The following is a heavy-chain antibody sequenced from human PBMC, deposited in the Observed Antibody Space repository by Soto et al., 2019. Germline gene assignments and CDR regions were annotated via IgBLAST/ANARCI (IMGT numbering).Heavy chain of an antibody. CDR3: AATFFAGGGSRQDVLSF. CDR1: GFTFSTSA. D-gene: IGHD2-15*01. Sequence: SVKVSCKASGFTFSTSAMQWARQARGQSLEWIGWIVVGSGHINYAQQFHERVTITRDMSTGSVYMELSSLRSEDTAVYYCAATFFAGGGSRQDVLSFRGQGTSDTGSS. V-gene: IGHV1-58*02. J-gene: IGHJ6*02. CDR2: IVVGSGHI.